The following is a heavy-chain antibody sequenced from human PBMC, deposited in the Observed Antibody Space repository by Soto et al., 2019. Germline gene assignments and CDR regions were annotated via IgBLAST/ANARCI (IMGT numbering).Heavy chain of an antibody. Sequence: GGSLRLSCAASGFTFSNAWMNWVRQAPGKGLEWVGRIKSKTDGGTTDYAAPVKGRFTISRDDSKNTLYLQMNSLKTEDTAVNYCTTDVEVDSSGYYSYWGQGTLVTVSS. V-gene: IGHV3-15*07. CDR3: TTDVEVDSSGYYSY. CDR2: IKSKTDGGTT. D-gene: IGHD3-22*01. CDR1: GFTFSNAW. J-gene: IGHJ4*02.